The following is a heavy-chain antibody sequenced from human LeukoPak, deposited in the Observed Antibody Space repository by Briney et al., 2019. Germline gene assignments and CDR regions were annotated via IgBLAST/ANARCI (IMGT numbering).Heavy chain of an antibody. V-gene: IGHV3-23*01. Sequence: GGSLRLSCAASGFTFSSFAMSWVRQAPGKGLEWVSTFSGSGGSTYYADSVKGRFSISRDNSKNTLYLQMNSLRAEDTAVYYCARADGDWLFPDYWGQGTLVTVSS. CDR1: GFTFSSFA. D-gene: IGHD3/OR15-3a*01. CDR2: FSGSGGST. J-gene: IGHJ4*02. CDR3: ARADGDWLFPDY.